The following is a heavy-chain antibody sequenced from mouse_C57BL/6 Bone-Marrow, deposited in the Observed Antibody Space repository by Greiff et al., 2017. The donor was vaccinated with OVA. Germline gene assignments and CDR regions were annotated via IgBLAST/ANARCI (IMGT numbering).Heavy chain of an antibody. CDR1: GYSFTDYN. Sequence: VQLQQSGPELVKPGASVKISCKASGYSFTDYNMNWVKQSNGKSLEWIGVINPNYGTTSYNQKFKGKATLTVDQSSSTAYMQLNSLTSEDSAVYYCAIYYSNPHYYAMDYWGQGTSVTVSS. CDR2: INPNYGTT. V-gene: IGHV1-39*01. D-gene: IGHD2-5*01. CDR3: AIYYSNPHYYAMDY. J-gene: IGHJ4*01.